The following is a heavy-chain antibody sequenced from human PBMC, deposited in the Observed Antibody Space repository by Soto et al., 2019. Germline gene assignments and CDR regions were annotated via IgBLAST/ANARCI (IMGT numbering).Heavy chain of an antibody. CDR1: GFTFSSYG. CDR2: ISHDGSNE. J-gene: IGHJ6*02. V-gene: IGHV3-30*18. CDR3: AKDRALRTNYYYYGMDV. Sequence: QVQLVESGGGVVQPGRSLRLSCAASGFTFSSYGMHWVCQAPGKGLERVAVISHDGSNEYYADSVKGRFTISRDNSKNTLYLQMNSLRAEDTAVYYCAKDRALRTNYYYYGMDVWGQGTTVTVSS.